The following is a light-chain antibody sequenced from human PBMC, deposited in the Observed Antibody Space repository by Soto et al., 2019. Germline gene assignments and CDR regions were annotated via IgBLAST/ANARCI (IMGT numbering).Light chain of an antibody. V-gene: IGKV1-5*01. J-gene: IGKJ1*01. CDR2: DAS. CDR3: QQYSDSSGA. Sequence: DIQVTQSPCTLSASVGDRVTITCGASQSIGTWLAWYQQKPGKAPKLLIFDASTLESGVPSRFSGSGSGTDFTLTISSLQPDDFATYYCQQYSDSSGAFGQGTKVDIK. CDR1: QSIGTW.